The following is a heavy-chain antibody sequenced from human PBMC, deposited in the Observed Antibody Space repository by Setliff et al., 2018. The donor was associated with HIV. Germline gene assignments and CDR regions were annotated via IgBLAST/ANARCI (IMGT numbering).Heavy chain of an antibody. V-gene: IGHV4-4*07. CDR2: INYGGASPP. D-gene: IGHD1-1*01. J-gene: IGHJ5*02. CDR1: GDSISGNY. CDR3: ARETQTTGQRWFDP. Sequence: SETLSLTCTVSGDSISGNYWSWIRQPAGKRLEWIGRINYGGASPPTYNPSLKSRVTMSADTSKSQFSLSLTSVTAADTAIYHCARETQTTGQRWFDPWGQGILVTVS.